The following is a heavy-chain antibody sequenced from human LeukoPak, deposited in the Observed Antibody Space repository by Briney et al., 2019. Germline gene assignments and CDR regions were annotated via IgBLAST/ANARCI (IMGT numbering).Heavy chain of an antibody. V-gene: IGHV1-2*02. CDR3: ARKHETELAEFDY. J-gene: IGHJ4*02. D-gene: IGHD1-14*01. CDR1: GYTFTGYY. Sequence: ASVKVSCKASGYTFTGYYMHWVRQAPGQGLQWMGWINPNSGATNYAQKFQGRATMTRDTSISTAYMELRSLRSDDTAVYYCARKHETELAEFDYWGQGSLVTVSS. CDR2: INPNSGAT.